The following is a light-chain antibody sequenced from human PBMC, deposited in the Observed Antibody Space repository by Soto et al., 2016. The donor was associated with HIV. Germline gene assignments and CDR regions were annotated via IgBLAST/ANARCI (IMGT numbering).Light chain of an antibody. CDR2: AAS. CDR3: QQSSRTPRT. J-gene: IGKJ1*01. CDR1: QGIRND. Sequence: DIQMTQSPSSLSASVGDRVTITCRASQGIRNDLGWYQQRPGKAPKRLMYAASSLQSGVPSRFSGRGSGTDFTLTISSLQHEDLATYYCQQSSRTPRTFGQGTKVEI. V-gene: IGKV1-39*01.